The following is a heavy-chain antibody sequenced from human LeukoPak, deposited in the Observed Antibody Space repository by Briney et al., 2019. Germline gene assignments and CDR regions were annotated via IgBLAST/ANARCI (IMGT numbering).Heavy chain of an antibody. CDR2: IYPGDSDT. J-gene: IGHJ6*03. CDR3: ARLWNGYSSSWYVNYYYYYMDV. V-gene: IGHV5-51*01. Sequence: GESLKISCKGSGYSFTSYWIGWVRQMPGKGLEWMGIIYPGDSDTRYSPSFQGQVTISADRSISTAYLQWSSLKASDTAMYYCARLWNGYSSSWYVNYYYYYMDVWGKGTTVTISS. D-gene: IGHD6-13*01. CDR1: GYSFTSYW.